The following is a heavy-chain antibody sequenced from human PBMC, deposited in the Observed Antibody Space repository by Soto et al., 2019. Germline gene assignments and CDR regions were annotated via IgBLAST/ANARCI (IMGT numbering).Heavy chain of an antibody. V-gene: IGHV3-33*01. CDR3: ASSIN. CDR1: GFPFSSYG. Sequence: WGSLRLSCGASGFPFSSYGMHWVRQAPGKGLDWVAVIWYDGTNKDYADSVKGRFTISRDNSKNTLFLQMNNLRVDDTAVYYCASSINWGQGTLVTVSS. J-gene: IGHJ4*02. CDR2: IWYDGTNK.